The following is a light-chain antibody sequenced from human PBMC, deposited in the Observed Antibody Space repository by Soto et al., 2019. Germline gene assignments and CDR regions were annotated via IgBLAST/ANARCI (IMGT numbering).Light chain of an antibody. Sequence: DIQMTQSPSTLSASVGDRVAIICRASQSISSWLAWYQQKPGKPPKVLIYHASTLESGVPSRFSGSGSGTEFTLTISSLQPDDFATYYCQQYNSYSFGQGTKVDIK. CDR2: HAS. CDR1: QSISSW. V-gene: IGKV1-5*02. J-gene: IGKJ1*01. CDR3: QQYNSYS.